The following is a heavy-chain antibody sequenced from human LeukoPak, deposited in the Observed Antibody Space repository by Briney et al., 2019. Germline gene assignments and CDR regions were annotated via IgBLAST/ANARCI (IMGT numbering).Heavy chain of an antibody. CDR3: AKGVARGSGLYYYYGMDV. CDR2: ISGSGGST. V-gene: IGHV3-23*01. Sequence: GGSLRLSCAASGFTFSIYAMSWVRQAPGKGLEWVSAISGSGGSTYYADSVKGRFTISRDNSKNTLYLQMNSLRAEDTAVYYCAKGVARGSGLYYYYGMDVWGQGTTVTVSS. J-gene: IGHJ6*02. D-gene: IGHD3-10*01. CDR1: GFTFSIYA.